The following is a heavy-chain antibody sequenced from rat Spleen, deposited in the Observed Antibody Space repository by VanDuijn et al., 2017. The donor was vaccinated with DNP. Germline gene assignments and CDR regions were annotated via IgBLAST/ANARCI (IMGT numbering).Heavy chain of an antibody. CDR1: GFTFSSYW. V-gene: IGHV5-58*01. CDR3: ARPDY. CDR2: IKTDGGST. Sequence: EVQLVETGGGLVQPGRSLKLSCVASGFTFSSYWMYWIRQAPGKGLEWVASIKTDGGSTYYRDSAKGRFTVSRDNAKSTLYLQMDSLRSEDTATYYCARPDYWGQGVMVTVSS. J-gene: IGHJ2*01.